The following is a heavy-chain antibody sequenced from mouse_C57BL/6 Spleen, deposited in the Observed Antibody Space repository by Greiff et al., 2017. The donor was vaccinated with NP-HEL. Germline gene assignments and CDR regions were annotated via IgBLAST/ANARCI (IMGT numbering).Heavy chain of an antibody. D-gene: IGHD1-1*01. V-gene: IGHV1-81*01. CDR3: ARWRYYGSSLRWYFDV. J-gene: IGHJ1*03. CDR1: GYTFTSYG. CDR2: IYPRSGNT. Sequence: VKLQESGAELARPGASVKLSCKASGYTFTSYGISWVKQRTGQGLEWIGEIYPRSGNTYYNEKFKGKATLTADKSSSTAYMELRSLTSEDSAVYFCARWRYYGSSLRWYFDVWGTGTTVTVSS.